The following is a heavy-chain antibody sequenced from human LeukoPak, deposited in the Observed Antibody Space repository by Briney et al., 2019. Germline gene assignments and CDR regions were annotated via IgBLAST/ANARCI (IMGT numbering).Heavy chain of an antibody. CDR2: ISWNSGSI. V-gene: IGHV3-9*03. D-gene: IGHD6-19*01. CDR1: GFTFDDYA. J-gene: IGHJ4*02. CDR3: AKAQYSSGWYYFDY. Sequence: GGSLRLSCAASGFTFDDYAMHWVRQAPGKGLEWVSGISWNSGSIGYADSGKGRFTISRDNAKNSLYLQMNSTRAEDMALYYCAKAQYSSGWYYFDYWGQGTLVTVSS.